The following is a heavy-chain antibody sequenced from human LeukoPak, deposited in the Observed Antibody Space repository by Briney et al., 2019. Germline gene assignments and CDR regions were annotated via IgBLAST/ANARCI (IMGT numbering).Heavy chain of an antibody. CDR3: AKDAPADYDFWSGYFTYYFNY. CDR2: ISGSGGST. J-gene: IGHJ4*02. D-gene: IGHD3-3*01. CDR1: GFTFSSYA. Sequence: GGSLRLSCAASGFTFSSYAMSWVRQAPGKGLEWVSAISGSGGSTYYADSVKGRFTISRDNSKNTLYLQMNSLRAEDTAVYYCAKDAPADYDFWSGYFTYYFNYWGQGTLVTVSS. V-gene: IGHV3-23*01.